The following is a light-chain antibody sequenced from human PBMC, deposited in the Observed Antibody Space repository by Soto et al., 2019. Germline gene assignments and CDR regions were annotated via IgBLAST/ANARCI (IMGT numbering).Light chain of an antibody. CDR3: QSYDSSPSGYV. Sequence: QAVVTQPPSVSGAPGQRVTISCTGSSSNIGAGYDVHWYQQLPGTARKLLIYGNTNRPSGVPDRFSGSRSGTSASLAITGLQAEDEADYYCQSYDSSPSGYVFGTGTELTVL. CDR1: SSNIGAGYD. J-gene: IGLJ1*01. CDR2: GNT. V-gene: IGLV1-40*01.